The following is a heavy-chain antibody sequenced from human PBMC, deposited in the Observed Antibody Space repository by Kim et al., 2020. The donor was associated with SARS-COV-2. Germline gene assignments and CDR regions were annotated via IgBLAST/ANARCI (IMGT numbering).Heavy chain of an antibody. CDR3: ARPYILTGYYYYGMDV. Sequence: SVKVSCKASGGTFSSYAISWVRQAPGQGLEWMGGIIPIFGTANYAQKFQGRVTITADESTSTAYMELSSLRSEDTAVYYCARPYILTGYYYYGMDVWGQGTTVTVSS. J-gene: IGHJ6*02. CDR1: GGTFSSYA. V-gene: IGHV1-69*13. D-gene: IGHD3-9*01. CDR2: IIPIFGTA.